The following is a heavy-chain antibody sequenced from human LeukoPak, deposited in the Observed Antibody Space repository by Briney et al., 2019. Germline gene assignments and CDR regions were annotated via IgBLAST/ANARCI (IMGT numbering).Heavy chain of an antibody. J-gene: IGHJ6*03. Sequence: SVKLSCNAAEGTFSSYAISWGRLAPGQGLEWMGGIIPIFGTANYAQKCQGRVTITADESTSTAYMELSSVRSEDTTVYYCARAPYSSGGSTNYYYYYYMDVWGKGTTVTVSS. CDR3: ARAPYSSGGSTNYYYYYYMDV. CDR1: EGTFSSYA. D-gene: IGHD6-19*01. CDR2: IIPIFGTA. V-gene: IGHV1-69*01.